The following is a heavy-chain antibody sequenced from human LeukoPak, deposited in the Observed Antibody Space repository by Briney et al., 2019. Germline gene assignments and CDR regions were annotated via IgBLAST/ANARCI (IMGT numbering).Heavy chain of an antibody. D-gene: IGHD2-15*01. CDR1: GYTFTSYY. V-gene: IGHV1-46*01. CDR2: INPSGGST. Sequence: ASVKVSCKASGYTFTSYYMHWVRQAPGQGLEWMGIINPSGGSTSYAQKFQGRVIMTTDTSTSTAYMELSSLRSEDTAVYYCARGHEVVVAARLWDYWGQGTLVTVSS. CDR3: ARGHEVVVAARLWDY. J-gene: IGHJ4*02.